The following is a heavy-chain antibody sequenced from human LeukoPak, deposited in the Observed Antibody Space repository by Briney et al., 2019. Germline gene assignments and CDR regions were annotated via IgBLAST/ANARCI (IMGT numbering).Heavy chain of an antibody. V-gene: IGHV4-59*01. CDR2: IYYSGST. Sequence: NPSETLSLTCTVSGGSISSYYWSWIRQPPGKGLEWIGYIYYSGSTNYNPSLKSRVTISVDTSKNQFSLKLSSVIAADTAVYYCARVGGNDAFDIWGQGTMVTVSS. J-gene: IGHJ3*02. CDR3: ARVGGNDAFDI. D-gene: IGHD1-14*01. CDR1: GGSISSYY.